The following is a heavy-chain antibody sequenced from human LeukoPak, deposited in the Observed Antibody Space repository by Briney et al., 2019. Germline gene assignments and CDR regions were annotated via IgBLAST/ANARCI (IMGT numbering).Heavy chain of an antibody. D-gene: IGHD1-26*01. J-gene: IGHJ4*02. V-gene: IGHV3-48*03. CDR3: ARDWVGATTPFDY. CDR2: ISSSGSTI. CDR1: GFTFSSYE. Sequence: GGSLRLSCAASGFTFSSYEMNWVRQAPGKGLEWVSYISSSGSTIYYADSVRGRFTISRDNAKNSLYLQMNSLRAEDTAVYYCARDWVGATTPFDYWGQGTLVTVSS.